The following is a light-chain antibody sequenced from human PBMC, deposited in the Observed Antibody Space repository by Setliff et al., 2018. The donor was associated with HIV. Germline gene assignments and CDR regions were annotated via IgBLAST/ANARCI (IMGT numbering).Light chain of an antibody. CDR1: SSDVGGYDY. CDR3: STDTSSITYG. V-gene: IGLV2-14*01. J-gene: IGLJ1*01. CDR2: EVR. Sequence: QSALPQPASVSGSPGQSITISCTGTSSDVGGYDYVSWYQHHPGKAPKLIISEVRNRPSGVSHRFSGSKSGNTASLTISGLQAEDEADYYCSTDTSSITYGFGTGTKVTVL.